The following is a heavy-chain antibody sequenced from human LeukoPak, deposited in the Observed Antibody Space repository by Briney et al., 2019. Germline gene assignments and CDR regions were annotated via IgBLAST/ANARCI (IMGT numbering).Heavy chain of an antibody. D-gene: IGHD5-12*01. CDR2: TYYRPKWYN. V-gene: IGHV6-1*01. CDR3: ARDLMVDMKATIFDY. J-gene: IGHJ4*02. CDR1: GDSFSSNSAA. Sequence: SQTLSLTCAISGDSFSSNSAAWNWIRQSPSRGLEWLGRTYYRPKWYNDYAVSVKSRITINPDTSKNQFSLQLNSVTPEDTAVYYCARDLMVDMKATIFDYWGQGTPVTVSS.